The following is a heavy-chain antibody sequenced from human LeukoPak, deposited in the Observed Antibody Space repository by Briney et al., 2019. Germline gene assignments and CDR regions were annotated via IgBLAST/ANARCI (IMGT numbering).Heavy chain of an antibody. CDR2: ISYDGSNK. CDR1: GFTFSSYA. Sequence: PGGSLRLSCAASGFTFSSYAMHWVRQAPGKGLEWVAVISYDGSNKYYADSVKGRFTISRDNSKNTLYLQMNSLRAEDTAVYYCARSPDYYGSGSLYWGQGTLVTVSS. CDR3: ARSPDYYGSGSLY. V-gene: IGHV3-30*04. J-gene: IGHJ4*02. D-gene: IGHD3-10*01.